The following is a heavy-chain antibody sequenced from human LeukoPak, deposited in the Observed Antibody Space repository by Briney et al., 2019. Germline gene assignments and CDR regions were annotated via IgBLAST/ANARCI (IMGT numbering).Heavy chain of an antibody. CDR1: GYTFTGYY. V-gene: IGHV1-2*06. CDR3: ASRTNGGYTDAFDI. D-gene: IGHD2-15*01. Sequence: ASVKVSCKASGYTFTGYYMHWVRQAPGQRLEGMGRINPNSGGTNYAQKFQGRVTITRGTSISTAYMELSRLRSDDTAVYYCASRTNGGYTDAFDIWGQGTMVTVSS. J-gene: IGHJ3*02. CDR2: INPNSGGT.